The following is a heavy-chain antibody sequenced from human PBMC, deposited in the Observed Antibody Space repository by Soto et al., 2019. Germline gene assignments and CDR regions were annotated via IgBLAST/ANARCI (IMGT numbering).Heavy chain of an antibody. V-gene: IGHV3-23*01. Sequence: LRLSCAASGFTCSSYDMSWVRQAPGKGLEWVSTILVGGSTHYPDSVKGRFTISRDNSKNTVFLQMNSLTAGDTAVYYCAKATATGGGAFDICGQGTMVTVSS. J-gene: IGHJ3*02. CDR1: GFTCSSYD. CDR3: AKATATGGGAFDI. CDR2: ILVGGST. D-gene: IGHD2-8*02.